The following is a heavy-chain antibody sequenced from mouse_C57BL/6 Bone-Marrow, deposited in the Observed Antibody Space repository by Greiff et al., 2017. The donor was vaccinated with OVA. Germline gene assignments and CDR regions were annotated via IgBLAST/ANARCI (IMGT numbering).Heavy chain of an antibody. V-gene: IGHV1-15*01. CDR2: IDPETGGT. CDR1: GYTFTDYE. CDR3: TRGAWLLLY. D-gene: IGHD2-3*01. J-gene: IGHJ2*01. Sequence: QVQLQQSGAELVRPGASVTLSCKASGYTFTDYEMHWVKQTPVHGLEWIGAIDPETGGTAYNQKFKGKAILTADKSSSTAYMQLRSLTSEDSAVYYCTRGAWLLLYWGQGTTLTVSS.